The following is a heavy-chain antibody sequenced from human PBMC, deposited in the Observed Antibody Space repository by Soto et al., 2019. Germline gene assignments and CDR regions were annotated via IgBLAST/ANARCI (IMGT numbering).Heavy chain of an antibody. D-gene: IGHD6-13*01. CDR1: GGTFSSYA. CDR2: IIPIFGTA. J-gene: IGHJ5*02. Sequence: GASVKVSCKASGGTFSSYAISWVRQAPGQGLEWMGGIIPIFGTANYAQKFQGRVTITADKSTSTAYMELSSLRSEDTAVYYCARDSYRIAAVKWFDPWGQGTLVTVSS. V-gene: IGHV1-69*06. CDR3: ARDSYRIAAVKWFDP.